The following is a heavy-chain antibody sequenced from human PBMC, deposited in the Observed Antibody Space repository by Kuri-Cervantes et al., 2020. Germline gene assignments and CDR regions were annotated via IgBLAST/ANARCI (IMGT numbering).Heavy chain of an antibody. Sequence: SETLSLTCTVSGGSISSYYWSWIRQPAGKGLEWIGRIYTSGSTNYNPSLKSRVTISVDKSKNQFSLKLSSVTAADTAVYYCARSRPYSGGKVWVDLDHWGQGSLVTVSS. D-gene: IGHD5-12*01. V-gene: IGHV4-4*07. CDR2: IYTSGST. CDR1: GGSISSYY. CDR3: ARSRPYSGGKVWVDLDH. J-gene: IGHJ4*02.